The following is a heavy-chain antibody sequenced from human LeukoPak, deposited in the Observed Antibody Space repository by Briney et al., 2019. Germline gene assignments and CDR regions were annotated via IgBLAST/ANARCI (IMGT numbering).Heavy chain of an antibody. J-gene: IGHJ4*02. V-gene: IGHV4-61*02. Sequence: SHTLSLTCTLWGGSISSGSYYWSWIPRPGAKGLEWIGRICTSGSTNYNPSLKSRATISVDTSKNQFSLKLSSVTAADTAVYYCARVTTDYYDSSGYSDYFDYWGQGTLVTVSS. CDR2: ICTSGST. CDR3: ARVTTDYYDSSGYSDYFDY. D-gene: IGHD3-22*01. CDR1: GGSISSGSYY.